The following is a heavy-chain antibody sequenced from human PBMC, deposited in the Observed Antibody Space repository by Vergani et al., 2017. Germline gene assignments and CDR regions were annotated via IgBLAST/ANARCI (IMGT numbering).Heavy chain of an antibody. CDR1: GFTFDTYT. V-gene: IGHV3-23*01. CDR3: TTAWGLYYLHGEYFQY. J-gene: IGHJ1*01. CDR2: ISSGGGDI. Sequence: EVQLLESGGGLVQPGGSRRLSCAGAGFTFDTYTMAYVRQAPGKGLEWVATISSGGGDIFYADSVKGRFTNSRDNSKNTLFLQMNSLKDEDTAVYYFTTAWGLYYLHGEYFQYWGRGTLVSVSS. D-gene: IGHD3-10*01.